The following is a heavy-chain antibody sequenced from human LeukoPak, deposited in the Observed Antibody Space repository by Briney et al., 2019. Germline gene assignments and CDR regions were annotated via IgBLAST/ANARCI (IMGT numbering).Heavy chain of an antibody. D-gene: IGHD3-3*01. CDR1: GGSLGGFF. Sequence: PLETPSLTRTVSGGSLGGFFLSLVRQPPRQGPGWIGCIFYSGSTNYNASLKNRITISVDNSKNQFSMKLSSVTAADTAVYYCARGFLFGVAAPYSFDYWGQGTLVTVSS. V-gene: IGHV4-59*01. CDR3: ARGFLFGVAAPYSFDY. J-gene: IGHJ4*02. CDR2: IFYSGST.